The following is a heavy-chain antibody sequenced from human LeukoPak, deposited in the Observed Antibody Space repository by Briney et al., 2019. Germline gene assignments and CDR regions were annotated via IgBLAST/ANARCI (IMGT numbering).Heavy chain of an antibody. CDR2: IYSGSST. Sequence: GGSLRLSCAASGFPFSSYGMSWVRQAPGKGLEWVSVIYSGSSTYYADSVKGRFTISRDNSKNTLYLQMNSLRAEDTAVYYCARDLGLDGSGSYSWGQGTLVTVSS. J-gene: IGHJ5*02. CDR1: GFPFSSYG. V-gene: IGHV3-23*03. D-gene: IGHD3-10*01. CDR3: ARDLGLDGSGSYS.